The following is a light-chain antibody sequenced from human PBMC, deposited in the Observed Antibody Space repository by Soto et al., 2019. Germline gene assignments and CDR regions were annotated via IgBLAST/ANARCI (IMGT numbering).Light chain of an antibody. CDR3: SSYAGSNNLGV. CDR2: EVS. V-gene: IGLV2-8*01. CDR1: SSDVGGYNY. Sequence: QSALTQPPSASGSPGQSVTISCTGTSSDVGGYNYVSWYQQHPGKAPKLMIYEVSKRTSGVPDRFSGSKSGNTASLTVYGLQAEDEADYYCSSYAGSNNLGVFGGGTQLTVL. J-gene: IGLJ2*01.